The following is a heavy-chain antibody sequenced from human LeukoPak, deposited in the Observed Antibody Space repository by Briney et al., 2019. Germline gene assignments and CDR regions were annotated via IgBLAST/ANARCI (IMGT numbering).Heavy chain of an antibody. CDR2: IIPIFGTA. V-gene: IGHV1-69*01. CDR1: GGTFSSYA. CDR3: ARDSHLPPYSYGYYFDY. J-gene: IGHJ4*02. D-gene: IGHD5-18*01. Sequence: SVKVSCKASGGTFSSYAISWVRQAPGQGLEWMGGIIPIFGTANYAQKFQGRATITADESTSTAYMELSSLRSEDTAVYYCARDSHLPPYSYGYYFDYWGQGTLVTASS.